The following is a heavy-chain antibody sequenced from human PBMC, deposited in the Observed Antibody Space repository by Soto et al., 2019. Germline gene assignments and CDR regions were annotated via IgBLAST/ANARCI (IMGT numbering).Heavy chain of an antibody. Sequence: ASVKLSCKASGYTFTGYYMHWVRQAPGQGLEWMGWINPNSGGTNYAQKFQGWVTMTRDTSISTAYMELSRLRSEDTAVYYCARPLRFLEWLSNFDYMDVWGKGTTVTVSS. D-gene: IGHD3-3*01. J-gene: IGHJ6*03. CDR1: GYTFTGYY. CDR3: ARPLRFLEWLSNFDYMDV. CDR2: INPNSGGT. V-gene: IGHV1-2*04.